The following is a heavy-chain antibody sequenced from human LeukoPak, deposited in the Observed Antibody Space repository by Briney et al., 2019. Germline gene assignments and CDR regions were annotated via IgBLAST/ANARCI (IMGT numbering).Heavy chain of an antibody. Sequence: PGRSLRLSCAASGFTFDDYAMHWVRQAPGKGPEWVSGISWNSGSIGYADSVKGRITISRDNAKNSLYLQMNTLRAEDMALYYCAKDEFVASDFTGAFDIWGQGTMVTVSS. CDR3: AKDEFVASDFTGAFDI. J-gene: IGHJ3*02. V-gene: IGHV3-9*03. D-gene: IGHD2-8*02. CDR2: ISWNSGSI. CDR1: GFTFDDYA.